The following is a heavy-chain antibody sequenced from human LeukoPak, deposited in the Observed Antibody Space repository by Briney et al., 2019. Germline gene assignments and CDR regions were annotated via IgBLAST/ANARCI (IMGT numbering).Heavy chain of an antibody. V-gene: IGHV4-59*11. D-gene: IGHD3-3*01. CDR1: GGSISSHY. CDR2: IYYSGST. J-gene: IGHJ4*02. CDR3: ARYNDFWSGYRYFDY. Sequence: SETLSLTCTVSGGSISSHYWSWIRQPPGKGLEWIGYIYYSGSTNYNPSLKSRVTISVDTSKNQFSLKLSSVTAADTAVYYCARYNDFWSGYRYFDYWGQGTLVTVPS.